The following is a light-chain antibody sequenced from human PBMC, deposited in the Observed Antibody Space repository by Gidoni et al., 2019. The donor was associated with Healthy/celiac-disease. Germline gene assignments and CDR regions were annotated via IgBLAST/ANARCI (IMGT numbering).Light chain of an antibody. V-gene: IGKV3-15*01. CDR3: QQYNNWPVYT. CDR2: GAS. CDR1: QSVSNN. Sequence: EIVMTQSPATLSVSPGERATLSCRASQSVSNNLAWYQQKPGQAPRLLIYGASTRATGIPARFSGSGSGTDFTLTISSLQSEDFAVYYCQQYNNWPVYTFGQGTKLEI. J-gene: IGKJ2*01.